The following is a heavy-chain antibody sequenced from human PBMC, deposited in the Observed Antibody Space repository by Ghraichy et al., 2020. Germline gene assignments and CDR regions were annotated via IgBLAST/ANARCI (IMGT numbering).Heavy chain of an antibody. CDR1: GFTFSTYS. Sequence: GGSLRLSCAASGFTFSTYSMNWVRQAPGTGLEWVSSITSSSTYIYYSDSLKGRFTLSRDNAKNSLYLQMNSLRAEDTAVYYCASDYDTTGYFFYSMDVWGQGTPVTVSS. CDR3: ASDYDTTGYFFYSMDV. D-gene: IGHD3-22*01. J-gene: IGHJ6*02. CDR2: ITSSSTYI. V-gene: IGHV3-21*01.